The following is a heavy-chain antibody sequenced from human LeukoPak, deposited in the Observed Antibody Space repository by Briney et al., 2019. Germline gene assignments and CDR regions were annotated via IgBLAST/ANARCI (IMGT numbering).Heavy chain of an antibody. CDR3: ARDIVVVPLVMGWFDP. V-gene: IGHV3-11*01. J-gene: IGHJ5*02. CDR2: ISGSGRTI. D-gene: IGHD2-2*01. CDR1: GFTLSDYY. Sequence: PGGSLRLSCAASGFTLSDYYMSWIRQAPGKGLEWVSYISGSGRTIYYADSVKGRFTISRDNAENSLYLQMNSLRAEDTAVYYCARDIVVVPLVMGWFDPWGQGTLVTVSS.